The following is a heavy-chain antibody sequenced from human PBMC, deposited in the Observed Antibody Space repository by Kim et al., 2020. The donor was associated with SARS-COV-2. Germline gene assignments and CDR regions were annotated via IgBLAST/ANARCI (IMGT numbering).Heavy chain of an antibody. J-gene: IGHJ3*02. D-gene: IGHD3-3*01. Sequence: GGSLRLSCAASGFTFSSYEMNWVRQAPGKGLEWVSYISSSGSTIYYADSVKGRFTISRDNAKNSLYLQMNSLRAEDTAVYYCARGGRFLGWIYDAFDIWGQGTMVTAAS. V-gene: IGHV3-48*03. CDR2: ISSSGSTI. CDR1: GFTFSSYE. CDR3: ARGGRFLGWIYDAFDI.